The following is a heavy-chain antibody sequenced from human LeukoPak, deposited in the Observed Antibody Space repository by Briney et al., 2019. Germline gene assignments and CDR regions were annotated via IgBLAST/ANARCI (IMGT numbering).Heavy chain of an antibody. CDR3: ARVTTTVAGPGWYFDY. Sequence: ASVNVSCKASGGTFSSYAISWVRQAPGQGLEWMGRIIPIFGIANYAQKFQGRVTITADKSTSTAYMELSSLRSEDTAVYYCARVTTTVAGPGWYFDYWGQGTLVTVSS. D-gene: IGHD6-19*01. V-gene: IGHV1-69*04. CDR1: GGTFSSYA. CDR2: IIPIFGIA. J-gene: IGHJ4*02.